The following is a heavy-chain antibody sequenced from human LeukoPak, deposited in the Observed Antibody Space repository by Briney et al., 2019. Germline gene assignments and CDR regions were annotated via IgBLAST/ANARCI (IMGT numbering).Heavy chain of an antibody. J-gene: IGHJ5*02. CDR1: GFTFSSYG. Sequence: GGSLRLSCAASGFTFSSYGMHWVRQAPGKGLEWVAVIWYDGSNKYYADSVKGRFTISRDNSKNTLYLQMNGLRAEDTAVYYCARGADEFVWGSYRSNWFDPWGQGTLVTVSS. CDR2: IWYDGSNK. CDR3: ARGADEFVWGSYRSNWFDP. D-gene: IGHD3-16*02. V-gene: IGHV3-33*01.